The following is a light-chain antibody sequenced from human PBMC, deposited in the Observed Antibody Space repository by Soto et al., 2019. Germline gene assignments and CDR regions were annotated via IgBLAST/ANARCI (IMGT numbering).Light chain of an antibody. V-gene: IGKV1-9*01. Sequence: IQLTQSRSSLSVSVGERITVTCRASQGIGTYLVWYQQKSGKAPTVLIYASSTLQTGVPSRFSGSGSGTDFSLTISSLHPEDVATYYCQQVDSYPRTFGQGTKVDI. CDR3: QQVDSYPRT. J-gene: IGKJ1*01. CDR1: QGIGTY. CDR2: ASS.